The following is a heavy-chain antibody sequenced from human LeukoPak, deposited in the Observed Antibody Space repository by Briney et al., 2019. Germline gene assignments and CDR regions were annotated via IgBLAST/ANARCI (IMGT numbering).Heavy chain of an antibody. CDR2: IQEDGSEK. D-gene: IGHD6-19*01. J-gene: IGHJ4*02. V-gene: IGHV3-7*04. Sequence: GGSLRLSCAASRFAFSNFWMSWVRQAPGKGLECVANIQEDGSEKYYVDSVKGRLTISRDNARNSLYLQMNSLRAEDTAIYYCARDRGAWYDYWGQGTLVTVSS. CDR1: RFAFSNFW. CDR3: ARDRGAWYDY.